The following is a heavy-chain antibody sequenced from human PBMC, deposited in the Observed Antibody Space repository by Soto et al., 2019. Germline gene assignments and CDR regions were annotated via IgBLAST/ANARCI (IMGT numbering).Heavy chain of an antibody. CDR2: IYYSGST. D-gene: IGHD5-18*01. CDR3: ARENPYSYGYGVVDY. Sequence: SETLSLTCTVSGGSISSYYWSWIRQPPGKGLEWIGYIYYSGSTNYNPSLKSRVTISVDTSKNQFFLKLSSVTAADTAVYYCARENPYSYGYGVVDYWGQGTLVTVSS. CDR1: GGSISSYY. J-gene: IGHJ4*02. V-gene: IGHV4-59*01.